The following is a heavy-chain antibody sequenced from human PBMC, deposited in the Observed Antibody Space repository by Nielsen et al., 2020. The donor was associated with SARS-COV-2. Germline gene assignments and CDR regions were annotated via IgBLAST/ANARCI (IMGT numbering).Heavy chain of an antibody. V-gene: IGHV4-59*01. CDR3: ARAYDGSAFDI. CDR1: GGSISSYY. Sequence: SETLSLTCTVSGGSISSYYWSWIRQPPGKGLEWIGYIYYSGSTNYNPPLKSRVTISVDTSKNQFSLKLSSVTAADTAVYYCARAYDGSAFDIWGQGTMVTVSS. CDR2: IYYSGST. J-gene: IGHJ3*02. D-gene: IGHD3-22*01.